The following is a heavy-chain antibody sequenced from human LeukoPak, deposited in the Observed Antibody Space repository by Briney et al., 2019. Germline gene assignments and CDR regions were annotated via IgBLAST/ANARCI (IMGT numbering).Heavy chain of an antibody. V-gene: IGHV1-24*01. D-gene: IGHD3-3*01. CDR1: GYTLTELS. CDR2: FDPEDGET. J-gene: IGHJ5*02. Sequence: ASVKVSCKVSGYTLTELSMHWVRQAPGKGLEWMGGFDPEDGETIYAQKFQGRVTMTEDASTDTAYMELSSLRSEDTAVYYCATDNHSIFGVVIHHWGQGTLVTVSS. CDR3: ATDNHSIFGVVIHH.